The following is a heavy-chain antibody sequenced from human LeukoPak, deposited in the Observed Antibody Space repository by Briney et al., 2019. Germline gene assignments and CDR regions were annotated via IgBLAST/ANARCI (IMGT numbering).Heavy chain of an antibody. Sequence: GGSLRLSCAASGFTFSSYAMHWVRQAPGKGLEWVAVISYDGSNKYYADSVKGRFTISRDNSKNTLYLQMNSLRAEGTAVYYCARDKAPIAAAGIFDYWGQGTLVTVSS. CDR2: ISYDGSNK. CDR1: GFTFSSYA. D-gene: IGHD6-13*01. V-gene: IGHV3-30-3*01. CDR3: ARDKAPIAAAGIFDY. J-gene: IGHJ4*02.